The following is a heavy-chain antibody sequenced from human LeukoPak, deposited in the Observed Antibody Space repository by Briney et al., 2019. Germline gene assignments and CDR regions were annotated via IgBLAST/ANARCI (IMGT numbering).Heavy chain of an antibody. D-gene: IGHD6-6*01. CDR2: IIPIFGTA. CDR1: GGTFSSYA. J-gene: IGHJ5*02. V-gene: IGHV1-69*05. CDR3: ARWGTGATSTLYSSSSFDP. Sequence: ASVKVSCKASGGTFSSYAISWVRQAPGQGLEWMGGIIPIFGTANYAQKFQGRVTITTDESTSTAYMELSSLRSEDTAVYYCARWGTGATSTLYSSSSFDPWGQGTLVTVSS.